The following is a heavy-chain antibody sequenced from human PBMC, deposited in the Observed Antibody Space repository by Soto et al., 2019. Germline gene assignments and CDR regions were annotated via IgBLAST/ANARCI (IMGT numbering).Heavy chain of an antibody. D-gene: IGHD6-13*01. CDR1: GFTFRSFT. V-gene: IGHV3-21*02. CDR2: ISSNSAYI. CDR3: TRDASRDSSARGWFDP. Sequence: EVQLVESGGGLVKPGGSLRLSCAASGFTFRSFTMNWVRQAPGKGLEWVSTISSNSAYIYYPDALRGRFTISRDNAKNSLHLQMNSLRAEDTAVYYCTRDASRDSSARGWFDPWGPGTLVTVSS. J-gene: IGHJ5*02.